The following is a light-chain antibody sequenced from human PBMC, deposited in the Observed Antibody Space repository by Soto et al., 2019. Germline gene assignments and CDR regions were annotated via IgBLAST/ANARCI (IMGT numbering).Light chain of an antibody. V-gene: IGKV3-20*01. CDR1: QSGRDMY. Sequence: EIVLTQSPGTLSLSPGERATLSCRASQSGRDMYLAWYQQKPGQPPRLLIYGVSSRAYGIPDRFSGSGSGTDFTLTISRLEPEDFAVYYCQLYSGSPMYTFGQGTRLDIK. CDR2: GVS. CDR3: QLYSGSPMYT. J-gene: IGKJ2*01.